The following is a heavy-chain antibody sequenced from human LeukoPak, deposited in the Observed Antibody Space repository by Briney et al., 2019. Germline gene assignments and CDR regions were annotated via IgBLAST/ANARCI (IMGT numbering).Heavy chain of an antibody. J-gene: IGHJ4*02. CDR3: ARGITSGPRRYDVRNFDY. CDR2: IYSGGNT. D-gene: IGHD3-3*01. Sequence: PGGSLRLSCAASGFTFSSYAMSWVRQAPGKGLEWVSVIYSGGNTYHAESVKGRFTISRDISKNTLYLQMNSLRAEDTAVYYCARGITSGPRRYDVRNFDYWGQGTPVTVSS. V-gene: IGHV3-66*01. CDR1: GFTFSSYA.